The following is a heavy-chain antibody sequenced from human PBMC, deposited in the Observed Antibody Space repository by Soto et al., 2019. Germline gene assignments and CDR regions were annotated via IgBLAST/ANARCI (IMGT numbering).Heavy chain of an antibody. D-gene: IGHD6-19*01. CDR3: TRDAGPILVRRSGWYYFDY. CDR2: IRSKAYGGTT. V-gene: IGHV3-49*03. J-gene: IGHJ4*02. Sequence: GGSLRLSCTASGFTFGDYAMSWFRQAPGKGLEWVGFIRSKAYGGTTEYAASVKGRFTISRDDSKSIAHLQMNSLKTEDTAVYYCTRDAGPILVRRSGWYYFDYWGQGTLVTVSS. CDR1: GFTFGDYA.